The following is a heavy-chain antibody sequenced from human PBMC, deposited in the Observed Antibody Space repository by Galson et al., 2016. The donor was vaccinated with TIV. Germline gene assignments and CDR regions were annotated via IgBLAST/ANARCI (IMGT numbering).Heavy chain of an antibody. CDR3: ARDQTLRFLRGYGMDV. D-gene: IGHD3-3*01. Sequence: CAASGFTFDDHGMSWVRQVPGKGLEWVAGIYWNGVSTGYADSVKGCFTISRDNAKNSLYLQMNGLRAEDTALYYCARDQTLRFLRGYGMDVWGQGTTVIVSS. V-gene: IGHV3-20*04. J-gene: IGHJ6*02. CDR1: GFTFDDHG. CDR2: IYWNGVST.